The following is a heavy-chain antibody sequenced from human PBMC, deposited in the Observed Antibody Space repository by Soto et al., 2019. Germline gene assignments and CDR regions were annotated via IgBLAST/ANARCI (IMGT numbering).Heavy chain of an antibody. J-gene: IGHJ5*02. Sequence: QVQLVQSGAEVKKPGASVKVSCKASGYTFTNYGISWVRQAPGQGLEWMGWISAYNGNTKYAQKLQGRVTMTTDTSTNTAYMELRSLRSDDTAVYYCARGVGSGSYYDQDNWFDPWGQGTLVTVSS. CDR1: GYTFTNYG. CDR2: ISAYNGNT. V-gene: IGHV1-18*01. D-gene: IGHD3-10*01. CDR3: ARGVGSGSYYDQDNWFDP.